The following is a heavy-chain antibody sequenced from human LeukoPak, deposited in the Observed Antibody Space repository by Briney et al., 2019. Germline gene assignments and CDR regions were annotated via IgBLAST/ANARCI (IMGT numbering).Heavy chain of an antibody. Sequence: PGGSLKLSCAASGFTFSGYAMHWVRQAPGKGLEWVAVISYDGSNKYYTDSVKGRFTISRDNSKNTVYLQMNSLRVEDTTVYYCARGGIYTYGYLPLDSWGQGTLVTVSS. V-gene: IGHV3-30-3*01. D-gene: IGHD5-18*01. CDR1: GFTFSGYA. J-gene: IGHJ4*02. CDR3: ARGGIYTYGYLPLDS. CDR2: ISYDGSNK.